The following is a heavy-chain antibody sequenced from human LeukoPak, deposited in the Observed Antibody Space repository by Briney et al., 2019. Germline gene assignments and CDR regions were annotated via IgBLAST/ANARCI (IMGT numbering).Heavy chain of an antibody. CDR1: GFTFSSYG. CDR3: ARDRDFWSGYSLNY. J-gene: IGHJ4*02. D-gene: IGHD3-3*01. V-gene: IGHV3-30*03. CDR2: ISYDGSNK. Sequence: GRSLRLSCAASGFTFSSYGMHWVRQAPGKGLEWVAVISYDGSNKYYADSVKGRFTISRDNSKNTLYLQMNSLRAEDTAVYYCARDRDFWSGYSLNYWGQGTLVTVSS.